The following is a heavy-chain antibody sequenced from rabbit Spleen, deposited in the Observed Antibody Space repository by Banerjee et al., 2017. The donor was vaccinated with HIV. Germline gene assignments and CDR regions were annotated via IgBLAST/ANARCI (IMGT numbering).Heavy chain of an antibody. J-gene: IGHJ4*01. CDR1: GFDFSTYG. CDR3: ARDMGVAAGYYFNL. Sequence: QEQLVESGGGLVQPEGSLTLTCKASGFDFSTYGVSWVRQAPGKGPEWIACIYTGDGNTYYATWAKGRFTISKTSTMVTLQMTSLTAADTATYFCARDMGVAAGYYFNLWGQGTLVIVS. V-gene: IGHV1S47*01. D-gene: IGHD4-1*01. CDR2: IYTGDGNT.